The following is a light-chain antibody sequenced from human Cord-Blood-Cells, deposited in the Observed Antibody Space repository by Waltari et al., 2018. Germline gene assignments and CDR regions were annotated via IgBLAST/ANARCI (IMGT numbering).Light chain of an antibody. CDR3: QSYDSSLSGWV. V-gene: IGLV1-40*01. CDR2: GNS. Sequence: QSVLTQPPSVSGAPGQRVTISCTGSSSNIGAGYDVHWYQQLPGPAPKLLICGNSNRPSRVPDRCSGSKSGTSASLAITGLQAEDEADYYCQSYDSSLSGWVFGGGTKLTVL. J-gene: IGLJ3*02. CDR1: SSNIGAGYD.